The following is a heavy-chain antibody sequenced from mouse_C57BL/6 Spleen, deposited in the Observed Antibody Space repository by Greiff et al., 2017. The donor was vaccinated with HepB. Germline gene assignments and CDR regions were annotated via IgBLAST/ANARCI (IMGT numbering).Heavy chain of an antibody. V-gene: IGHV1-74*01. CDR1: GYTFTSYW. CDR2: IHPSDSDT. D-gene: IGHD2-1*01. Sequence: QVQLQQPGAELVKPGASVKVSCKASGYTFTSYWMHWVKQRPGQGLEWIGRIHPSDSDTNYNQKFKGKATLTVDKSSSTADMQLSRLTSEVSAVYYCAIRDYGNYERDYWGQGTSGTVSS. J-gene: IGHJ4*01. CDR3: AIRDYGNYERDY.